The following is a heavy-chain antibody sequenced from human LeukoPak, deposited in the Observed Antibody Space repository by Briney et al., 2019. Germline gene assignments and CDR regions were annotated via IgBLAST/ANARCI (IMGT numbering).Heavy chain of an antibody. Sequence: ASVKVSCKASGYTFTAYYIHWVRQAPGQGLEWMGWINPDNGGTNYPQKFQGRVTMTRDTSISTAYMELSRLRSDDTAVYYCARVCGGGSCYSEFASYFQHWGQGTLVTVSS. CDR3: ARVCGGGSCYSEFASYFQH. CDR1: GYTFTAYY. D-gene: IGHD2-15*01. V-gene: IGHV1-2*02. CDR2: INPDNGGT. J-gene: IGHJ1*01.